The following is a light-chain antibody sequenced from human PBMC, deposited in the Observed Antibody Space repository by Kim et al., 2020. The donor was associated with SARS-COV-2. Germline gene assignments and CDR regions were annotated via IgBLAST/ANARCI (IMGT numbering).Light chain of an antibody. CDR1: NIGSKS. V-gene: IGLV3-21*04. Sequence: SYELTQPPSVSVAPGQTASITCGGSNIGSKSVHWYQQKPGQAPVLAMYYDKDRPSGIPERFSGSNAGNTANLTITRVEAGDEDDYYCQVWDSTNDQAVFGGGTQLTVL. CDR2: YDK. CDR3: QVWDSTNDQAV. J-gene: IGLJ3*02.